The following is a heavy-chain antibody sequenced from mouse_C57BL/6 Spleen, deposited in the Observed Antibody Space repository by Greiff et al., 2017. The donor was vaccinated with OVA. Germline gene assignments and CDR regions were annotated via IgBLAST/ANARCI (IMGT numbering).Heavy chain of an antibody. Sequence: RVEWVAYISSGSSTIYYADTVKGRFTISRDNAKNTLFLQMTSRRSEDTAMYYCARPGLVTATVVAPVAYWGQGTLVTVSA. V-gene: IGHV5-17*01. CDR2: ISSGSSTI. D-gene: IGHD1-1*01. J-gene: IGHJ3*01. CDR3: ARPGLVTATVVAPVAY.